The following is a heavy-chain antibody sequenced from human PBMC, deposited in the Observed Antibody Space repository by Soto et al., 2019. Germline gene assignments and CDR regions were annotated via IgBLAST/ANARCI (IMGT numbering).Heavy chain of an antibody. D-gene: IGHD2-15*01. CDR3: ATDRRAADNYFDY. Sequence: EVQLLESGGGLVQPGGSLRLSCAASGFTFSSYAMSWVRQAPGKGLEWVSAISGSGGSTYYADSVKGRFTISRDNSKNTLYLQMNSLRAEDTAVYYCATDRRAADNYFDYWGQGTLVTVSS. CDR1: GFTFSSYA. V-gene: IGHV3-23*01. J-gene: IGHJ4*02. CDR2: ISGSGGST.